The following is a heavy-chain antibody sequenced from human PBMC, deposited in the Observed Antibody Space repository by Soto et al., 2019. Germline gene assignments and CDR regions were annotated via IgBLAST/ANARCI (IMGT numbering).Heavy chain of an antibody. CDR1: GSTPAAYA. Sequence: GAALPPSRSVSGSTPAAYATHCVRQLPAKGLEWVSGTRWDGARIGYADSVKGRFTISRDNAKKSLFLQMNRLRREGTALYWCAKVGVQATQPRYWLYGMEVWGQGTRVTVSS. CDR3: AKVGVQATQPRYWLYGMEV. V-gene: IGHV3-9*02. CDR2: TRWDGARI. J-gene: IGHJ6*02. D-gene: IGHD2-8*02.